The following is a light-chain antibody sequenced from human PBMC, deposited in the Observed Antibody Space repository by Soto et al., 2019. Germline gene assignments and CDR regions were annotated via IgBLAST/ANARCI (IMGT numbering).Light chain of an antibody. V-gene: IGLV2-8*01. CDR3: TSYAGTYSFFYV. Sequence: QSALTQPPSGSGAPGQAVTISCTGTSSDVGAYNYVSWYQQLPGKAPKLIIYEVSKRPSGVPDRFSGSKSGNTASLTVSGLQAEDEADYYCTSYAGTYSFFYVFGTGTKVTVL. CDR2: EVS. CDR1: SSDVGAYNY. J-gene: IGLJ1*01.